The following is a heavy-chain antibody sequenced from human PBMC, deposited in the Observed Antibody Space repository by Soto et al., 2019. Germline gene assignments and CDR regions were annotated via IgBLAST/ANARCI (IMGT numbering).Heavy chain of an antibody. CDR2: IYHSGST. CDR1: GGSISSSNW. Sequence: SETLSLTCAVSGGSISSSNWWSWVRQPPGKGLEWIGEIYHSGSTNYNPSLKSRVTISVDKSKNQFSLKLSSVTAADTAVYYCARDHQGIEADAWVVGDYYYYYGMDVWVQGTTVTVSS. D-gene: IGHD6-25*01. CDR3: ARDHQGIEADAWVVGDYYYYYGMDV. V-gene: IGHV4-4*02. J-gene: IGHJ6*02.